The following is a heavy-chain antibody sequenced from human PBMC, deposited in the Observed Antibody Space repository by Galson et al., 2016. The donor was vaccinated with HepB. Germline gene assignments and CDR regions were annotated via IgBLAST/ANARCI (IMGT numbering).Heavy chain of an antibody. CDR1: GGPFSGY. V-gene: IGHV4-34*01. J-gene: IGHJ6*02. D-gene: IGHD3-10*01. CDR2: INQSGTST. Sequence: SETLSLTCAVSGGPFSGYWSWLRQPPGKGLEWIGEINQSGTSTTYNPSIVPRVTISVDTSTNQFSLNLKSVTAADTAVYYCASELGLRGIRMDVWGQGTTVIVSS. CDR3: ASELGLRGIRMDV.